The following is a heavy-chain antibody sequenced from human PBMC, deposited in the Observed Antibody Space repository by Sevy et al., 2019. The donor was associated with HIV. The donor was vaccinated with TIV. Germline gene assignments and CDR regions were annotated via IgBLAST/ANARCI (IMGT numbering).Heavy chain of an antibody. CDR1: GGSFSGYY. CDR2: INHSGCS. CDR3: ARGRRGLGELSSNFDY. D-gene: IGHD3-16*02. J-gene: IGHJ4*02. Sequence: SETLSLTCAVYGGSFSGYYWSWIRQSPGKGLEWIGEINHSGCSNYNPSLKSRVTISVDTSKNQFSLKLSSVTAADTAVYYCARGRRGLGELSSNFDYWGQGTLVTVSS. V-gene: IGHV4-34*01.